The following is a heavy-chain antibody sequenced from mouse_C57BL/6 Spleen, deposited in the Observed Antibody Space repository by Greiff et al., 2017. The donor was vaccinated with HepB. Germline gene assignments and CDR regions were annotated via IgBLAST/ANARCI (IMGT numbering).Heavy chain of an antibody. CDR3: ASSGSSYWDFDV. J-gene: IGHJ1*03. CDR1: GYAFSSSW. Sequence: VQLQQSGPELVKPGASVKISCKASGYAFSSSWMNWVKQRPGKGLEWIGRIYPGDGDTNYNGKFKGKATLTADNSSSTAYMQLSSLTSGDSAVYFCASSGSSYWDFDVWGTGTTVTVSS. CDR2: IYPGDGDT. D-gene: IGHD1-1*01. V-gene: IGHV1-82*01.